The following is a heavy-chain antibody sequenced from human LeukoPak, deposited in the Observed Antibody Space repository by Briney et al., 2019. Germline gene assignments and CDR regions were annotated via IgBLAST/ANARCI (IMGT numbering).Heavy chain of an antibody. CDR1: GFTFSSYA. J-gene: IGHJ4*02. Sequence: GGSLRLSCAASGFTFSSYAMSWVRQAPGKGLEWVSGISDSGDSTYYADSVKGRFTISRDNSKNTAYLQMSSLRAEDTAVYYCAKYDVGTGMVLGHLDYWGQGTLVTVSS. CDR3: AKYDVGTGMVLGHLDY. D-gene: IGHD5-18*01. CDR2: ISDSGDST. V-gene: IGHV3-23*01.